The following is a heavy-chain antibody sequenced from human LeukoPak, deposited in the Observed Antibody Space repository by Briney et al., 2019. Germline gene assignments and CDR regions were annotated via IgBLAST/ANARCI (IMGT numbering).Heavy chain of an antibody. D-gene: IGHD3-9*01. CDR2: IKSKTDGGTT. V-gene: IGHV3-15*01. CDR3: TARVPTGYYSWLWDFRTFKNWFDP. Sequence: GGSLRLSCAASGFTFSNAWMSWVRQAPGKGLEWVGRIKSKTDGGTTDYAAPVKGGFTISRDDSKKTLYLQMNSLKTEDTAVYYCTARVPTGYYSWLWDFRTFKNWFDPWGQGTLVAVSS. J-gene: IGHJ5*02. CDR1: GFTFSNAW.